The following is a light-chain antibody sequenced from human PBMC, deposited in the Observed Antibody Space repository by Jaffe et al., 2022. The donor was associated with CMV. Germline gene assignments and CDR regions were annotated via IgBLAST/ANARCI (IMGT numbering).Light chain of an antibody. J-gene: IGKJ2*01. V-gene: IGKV3-20*01. CDR1: ESVTNSY. Sequence: EVVLTQSPGTLSLSPGERATLSCRPSESVTNSYIAWYQQKPGQAPRFLIYGSATRAAGIPDRFSARGSGTDFTLTISRLEPEDFAVYYCQQYGHSAGYTFGQGTKLEIK. CDR2: GSA. CDR3: QQYGHSAGYT.